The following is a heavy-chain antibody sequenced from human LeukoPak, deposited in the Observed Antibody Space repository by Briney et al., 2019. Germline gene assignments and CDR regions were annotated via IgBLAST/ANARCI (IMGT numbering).Heavy chain of an antibody. D-gene: IGHD3-10*01. Sequence: GGSLRLSCAASGFTFSSYSMNWVRQAPGKGLEWVSSISSSSSYIYYADSVKGRFTISRDNAKNSLYLQMNSLRAEDTAVYYCARFSMVRGVSPDYWGQGTLVTVSS. J-gene: IGHJ4*02. V-gene: IGHV3-21*01. CDR1: GFTFSSYS. CDR3: ARFSMVRGVSPDY. CDR2: ISSSSSYI.